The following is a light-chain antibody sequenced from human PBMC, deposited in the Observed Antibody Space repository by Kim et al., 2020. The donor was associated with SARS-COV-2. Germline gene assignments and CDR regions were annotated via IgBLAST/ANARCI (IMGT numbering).Light chain of an antibody. CDR3: QQYGTSPWT. CDR2: AAS. CDR1: RRVTSNY. V-gene: IGKV3-20*01. Sequence: LPPRARSLLSCRASRRVTSNYLAGHQQKPGQAPRLLIYAASSRATDIPDRFSGSGSGTDFTLTISRLEPEDFALYYCQQYGTSPWTFGQGTKLEV. J-gene: IGKJ1*01.